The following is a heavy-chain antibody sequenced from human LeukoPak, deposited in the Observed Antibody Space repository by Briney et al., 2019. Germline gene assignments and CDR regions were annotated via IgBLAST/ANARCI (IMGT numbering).Heavy chain of an antibody. Sequence: QSGGSLRLSCAASGITVTSDYMSWVRQASGKGLEWVSVIYSGDNTYYADSVKGRFTISSDNSKNMVYLQMNSLRAEDTAVYYCARGAITAACPLDYWGQGTLVTVSS. D-gene: IGHD6-6*01. CDR1: GITVTSDY. CDR3: ARGAITAACPLDY. J-gene: IGHJ4*02. CDR2: IYSGDNT. V-gene: IGHV3-53*01.